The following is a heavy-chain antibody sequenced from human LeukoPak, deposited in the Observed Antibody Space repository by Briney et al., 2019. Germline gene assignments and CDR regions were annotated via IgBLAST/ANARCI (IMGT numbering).Heavy chain of an antibody. Sequence: GGSLRLSCIGSGFTFRYYGMHWVRQAPGKGLEWVAIIWYDGSKKYYADSVKGRFAVSRDDSKNTMYLQMNSLRPEDTAVYYCAREMPDDAFDFWGRGTMVTVYS. CDR2: IWYDGSKK. CDR1: GFTFRYYG. V-gene: IGHV3-33*01. CDR3: AREMPDDAFDF. D-gene: IGHD2-2*01. J-gene: IGHJ3*01.